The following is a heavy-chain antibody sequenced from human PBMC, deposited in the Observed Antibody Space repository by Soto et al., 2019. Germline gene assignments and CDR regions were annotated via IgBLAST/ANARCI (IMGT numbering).Heavy chain of an antibody. Sequence: QVQLQESGPGLVKPSETLSLTCTVSGGSISSYYWSWIRQPPGKGLEWIGYIYYSGSTNYNPSLKSRVTISVDTSKNQFSLKLSSVTAADTAVYYCAREAYYDSSGYFDYWGQGTLVTVSS. CDR1: GGSISSYY. D-gene: IGHD3-22*01. CDR2: IYYSGST. CDR3: AREAYYDSSGYFDY. V-gene: IGHV4-59*01. J-gene: IGHJ4*02.